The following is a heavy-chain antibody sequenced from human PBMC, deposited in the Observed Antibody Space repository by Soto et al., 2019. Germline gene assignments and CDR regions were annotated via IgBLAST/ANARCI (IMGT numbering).Heavy chain of an antibody. CDR2: IYYSGST. Sequence: SDTLSLTCTVPGCSISSYYWGWIRQPPGNGLEWIGYIYYSGSTNYNPSLKSRFTISVDTSKNQFSLKLSSVTAADTAVYYCARMTYCSGGSCYDYWGQGTLVTVS. J-gene: IGHJ4*02. CDR3: ARMTYCSGGSCYDY. CDR1: GCSISSYY. D-gene: IGHD2-15*01. V-gene: IGHV4-59*07.